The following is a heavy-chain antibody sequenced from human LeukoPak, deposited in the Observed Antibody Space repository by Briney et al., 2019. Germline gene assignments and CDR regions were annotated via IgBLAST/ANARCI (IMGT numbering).Heavy chain of an antibody. J-gene: IGHJ4*02. CDR3: ARINGYCSSAGCSLTFDF. CDR2: SDPGDSDT. D-gene: IGHD2-2*03. Sequence: GESLKISCKGSGYSFISYWIGWVRQMPGKGLEWMGISDPGDSDTRYSPSFQGQVTISADKSISTAYLQWSSLKASDTAMYYCARINGYCSSAGCSLTFDFWGQGTLVTVST. CDR1: GYSFISYW. V-gene: IGHV5-51*01.